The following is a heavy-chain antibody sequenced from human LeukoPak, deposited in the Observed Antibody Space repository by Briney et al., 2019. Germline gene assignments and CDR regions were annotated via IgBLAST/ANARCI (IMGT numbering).Heavy chain of an antibody. V-gene: IGHV3-23*01. CDR2: ISGSGAST. D-gene: IGHD6-25*01. CDR3: APDLRGSASSLDD. J-gene: IGHJ4*02. CDR1: GFIFSSYA. Sequence: GRSLRLSCAASGFIFSSYAMSWVRQAPGKGLEWVSLISGSGASTYYPDSVKGRFTISRDNSKNTLSLQMNSLRAEDTAVYYCAPDLRGSASSLDDWGQGTLVTVSS.